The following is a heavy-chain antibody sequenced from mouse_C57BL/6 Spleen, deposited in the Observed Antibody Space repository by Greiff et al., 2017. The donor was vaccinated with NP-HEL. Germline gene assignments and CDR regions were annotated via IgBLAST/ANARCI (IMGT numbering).Heavy chain of an antibody. J-gene: IGHJ3*01. D-gene: IGHD2-4*01. CDR3: TTGRLRPAWFAY. CDR2: IDPEDGDT. CDR1: GFNIKDYY. V-gene: IGHV14-1*01. Sequence: VQLKQSGAELVRPGASVKLSCTASGFNIKDYYMHWVKQRPEQGLEWIGRIDPEDGDTEYAPKFQGKATMTADTSSNTAYLQLSSLTSEDTAVYYCTTGRLRPAWFAYWGQGTLVTVSA.